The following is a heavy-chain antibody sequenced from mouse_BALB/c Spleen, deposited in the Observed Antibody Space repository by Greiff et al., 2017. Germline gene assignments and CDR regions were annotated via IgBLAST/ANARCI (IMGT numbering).Heavy chain of an antibody. Sequence: EVKLMESGAELVKPGASVKLSCTASGFNIKDTYMHWVKQRPEQGLEWIGRIDPANGNTKYDPKFQGKATITADSSSNTAYLQLSSLTSEDTAVYYCARDSSGSAWFAYWGQGTLVTVSA. J-gene: IGHJ3*01. CDR1: GFNIKDTY. CDR3: ARDSSGSAWFAY. CDR2: IDPANGNT. D-gene: IGHD3-2*01. V-gene: IGHV14-3*02.